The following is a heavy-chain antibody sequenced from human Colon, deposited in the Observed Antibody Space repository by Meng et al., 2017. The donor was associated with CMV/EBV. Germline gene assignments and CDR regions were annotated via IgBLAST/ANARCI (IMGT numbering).Heavy chain of an antibody. CDR2: IKEDGSQT. CDR1: GFTFSSHW. J-gene: IGHJ4*02. D-gene: IGHD2-15*01. CDR3: ARDGVVVLGATRD. V-gene: IGHV3-7*03. Sequence: GESLKISCAASGFTFSSHWMSWARQAPGKGLEWVANIKEDGSQTYYVDSVKGRLTISRDNAKNLLYLQMNSLRAEDTAIYYCARDGVVVLGATRDWGQGTLVTVSS.